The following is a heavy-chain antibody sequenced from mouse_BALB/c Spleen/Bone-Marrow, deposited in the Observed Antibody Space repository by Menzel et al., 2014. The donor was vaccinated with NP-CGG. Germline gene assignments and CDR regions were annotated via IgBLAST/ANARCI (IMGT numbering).Heavy chain of an antibody. D-gene: IGHD2-10*02. Sequence: EVMLVESGGGLVRPGGSRKLSCAASGFTFSSFGVHWVRQAPEKGLEWVAYISSGSSTIYYADTVKGRFTISRDNPKNTLFLQMTSLRSEDTAMYYCARGKYGYDYWGQGTTLTVSS. CDR1: GFTFSSFG. J-gene: IGHJ2*01. V-gene: IGHV5-17*02. CDR2: ISSGSSTI. CDR3: ARGKYGYDY.